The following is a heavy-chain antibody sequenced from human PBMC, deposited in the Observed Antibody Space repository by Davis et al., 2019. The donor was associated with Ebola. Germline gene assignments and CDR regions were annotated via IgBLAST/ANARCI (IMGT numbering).Heavy chain of an antibody. CDR2: ISSGGNTI. Sequence: GESLKISCAASGFTFSNYEMNWVRQAPGKGLEWVSCISSGGNTIYYADSVKGRFTISRDNAKNSLYLQMNSLRAEDTAVYYCARALWFRELGRGYYYYYGMDVWGQGTTVTVSS. V-gene: IGHV3-48*03. CDR3: ARALWFRELGRGYYYYYGMDV. D-gene: IGHD3-10*01. J-gene: IGHJ6*02. CDR1: GFTFSNYE.